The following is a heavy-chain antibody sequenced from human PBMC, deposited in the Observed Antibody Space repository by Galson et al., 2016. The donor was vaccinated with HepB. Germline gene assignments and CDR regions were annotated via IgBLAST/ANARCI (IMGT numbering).Heavy chain of an antibody. V-gene: IGHV3-33*01. J-gene: IGHJ6*02. CDR3: ATMLTYDFWSGLGSSDV. Sequence: SLRLSCAASGFPFRSYGMNWVRQAPGKGLEWLAVIWYDGSDKYYADSVKGRFTITRGDSKNTLYLHMNSLSVDDTGVYYCATMLTYDFWSGLGSSDVWGQGTTVTVTS. CDR1: GFPFRSYG. D-gene: IGHD3-3*01. CDR2: IWYDGSDK.